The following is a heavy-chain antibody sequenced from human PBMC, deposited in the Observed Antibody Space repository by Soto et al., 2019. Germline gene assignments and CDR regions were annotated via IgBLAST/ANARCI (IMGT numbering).Heavy chain of an antibody. V-gene: IGHV4-61*01. CDR1: GSSVSSGSHY. CDR3: ATPGPEGPFDSIDF. D-gene: IGHD3-3*01. CDR2: IYASENT. Sequence: SETLSLTCTVSGSSVSSGSHYWSWIRQPPGKGLEWIGYIYASENTNYNPSIKSRVTISVATSKNQFSLKLTSVTAADTAVYYCATPGPEGPFDSIDFWGQGTLVTVSS. J-gene: IGHJ4*02.